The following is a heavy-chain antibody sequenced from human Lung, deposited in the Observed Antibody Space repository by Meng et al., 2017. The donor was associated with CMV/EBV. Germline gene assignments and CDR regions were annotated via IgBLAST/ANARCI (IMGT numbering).Heavy chain of an antibody. J-gene: IGHJ6*02. D-gene: IGHD2-2*01. CDR1: GFTFGDYA. Sequence: SCTASGFTFGDYAISWGRQAPGRGLGWVGFIRSKAYSGTTEYAASVKGRFTISRDDSKSIAYLQMNSLKTEDTAVYYCTRRLLSYYYYGMDVWGQGTXVTVAS. CDR2: IRSKAYSGTT. V-gene: IGHV3-49*04. CDR3: TRRLLSYYYYGMDV.